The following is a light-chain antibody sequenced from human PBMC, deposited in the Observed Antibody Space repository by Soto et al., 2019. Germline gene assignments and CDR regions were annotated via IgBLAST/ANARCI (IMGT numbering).Light chain of an antibody. J-gene: IGKJ1*01. CDR1: QSVSNSY. Sequence: DIVLTQSPGTLSLSPGERATLSCRASQSVSNSYLAWYQQKPGQAPRLLIYGASSRATGIPDRFSGEGSGTDFTLTISRLEPEDFVVYYCQHYGTSPTWTFGQGTKVEVK. CDR3: QHYGTSPTWT. CDR2: GAS. V-gene: IGKV3-20*01.